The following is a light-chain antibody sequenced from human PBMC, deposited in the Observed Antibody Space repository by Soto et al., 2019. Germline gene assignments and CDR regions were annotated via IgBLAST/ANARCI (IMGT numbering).Light chain of an antibody. Sequence: QSVLTQPASVSGSPGQSITFSCTGTSSDVGTYHLVSWYPVKGPSGLSNRLSGSKSGNTASLTISGLQSEDEADYYCCSYAGSSTWVFGGGTKLTVL. J-gene: IGLJ3*02. CDR1: SSDVGTYHL. CDR3: CSYAGSSTWV. V-gene: IGLV2-23*01.